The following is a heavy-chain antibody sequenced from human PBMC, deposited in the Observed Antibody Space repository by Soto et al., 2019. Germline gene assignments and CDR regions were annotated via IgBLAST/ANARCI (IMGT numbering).Heavy chain of an antibody. D-gene: IGHD3-10*01. CDR2: ISWNSGSI. CDR1: GFSFADYA. V-gene: IGHV3-9*01. CDR3: AGAHQGFGEREPSYYYYYYMDV. Sequence: GGSLWLYCAASGFSFADYATHWVRQAPGKGLEWVSGISWNSGSIGYADSVKGRFTISRDNAKNSLYLQMNSLRAEDTALYYCAGAHQGFGEREPSYYYYYYMDVWGKGTTVTVSS. J-gene: IGHJ6*03.